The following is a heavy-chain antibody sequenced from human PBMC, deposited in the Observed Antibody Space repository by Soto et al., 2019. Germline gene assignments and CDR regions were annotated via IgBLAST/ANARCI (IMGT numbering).Heavy chain of an antibody. J-gene: IGHJ4*02. D-gene: IGHD3-16*01. CDR2: IWYDGSNK. CDR3: ARWGKWKVADN. Sequence: QVQLVESGGGVVQPGRSLRLSCAASGFTFSSHGMHWVRQAPDKGLEWVAVIWYDGSNKYYADSVKGRFTISRDNSNNMLELEMNRLRVEDTAIYYCARWGKWKVADNWGQGTLVTVSS. V-gene: IGHV3-33*01. CDR1: GFTFSSHG.